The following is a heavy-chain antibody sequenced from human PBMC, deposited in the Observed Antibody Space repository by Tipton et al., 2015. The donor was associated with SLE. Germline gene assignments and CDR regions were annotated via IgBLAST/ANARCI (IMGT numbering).Heavy chain of an antibody. CDR2: IYHSGGT. J-gene: IGHJ6*02. CDR3: ARVGANYYGLDV. V-gene: IGHV4-38-2*01. D-gene: IGHD1-26*01. Sequence: TLSLTCAVSAFSIDSGYYWGWIRQPPGKGLEWIGIIYHSGGTHYNPSLKSRVTISVDMSKNHFSLKLTSVTAADTAVYYCARVGANYYGLDVWGQGTSVTVSS. CDR1: AFSIDSGYY.